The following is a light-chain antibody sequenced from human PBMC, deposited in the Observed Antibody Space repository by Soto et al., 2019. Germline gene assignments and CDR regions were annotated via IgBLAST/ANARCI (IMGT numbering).Light chain of an antibody. J-gene: IGLJ2*01. V-gene: IGLV2-23*02. CDR2: EVN. Sequence: QYVLTQPASVSGSPGQSITISCTGTNSDIGNYNLVSWYQQHPGKAPEFMIYEVNKRPSGISNRFSGSKSGSTASLTISGLQAEDEADYHCCSYASGMWFFGGGTKLTVL. CDR1: NSDIGNYNL. CDR3: CSYASGMWF.